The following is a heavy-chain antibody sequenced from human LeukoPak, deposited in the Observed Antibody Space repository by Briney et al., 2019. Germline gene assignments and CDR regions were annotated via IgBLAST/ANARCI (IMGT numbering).Heavy chain of an antibody. Sequence: GGSLRLSCAASGFTFSNAWMSWVRQAPGKGLEWGGRIKSKTDGGTTDYAAPVKGRFTISRDDSKNTLYLQMNSLKTEDTAVYYCTTEACVCCPLKCAFDIWGQGTMVTVSS. CDR3: TTEACVCCPLKCAFDI. D-gene: IGHD2-15*01. CDR1: GFTFSNAW. J-gene: IGHJ3*02. V-gene: IGHV3-15*01. CDR2: IKSKTDGGTT.